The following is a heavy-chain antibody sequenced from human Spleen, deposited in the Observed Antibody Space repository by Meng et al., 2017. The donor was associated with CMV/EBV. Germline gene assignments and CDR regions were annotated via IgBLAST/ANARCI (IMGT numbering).Heavy chain of an antibody. CDR3: VRGYNSFDS. Sequence: GGSLRLSCEASGFSFSTYWMSWVRQAPGKGLEWVGRSRNKANRYTTEYAASVKGRFTISRDESKNSLYLQMNSLKTEDTAVFYCVRGYNSFDSWGQGTLVTVSS. CDR2: SRNKANRYTT. D-gene: IGHD1-1*01. CDR1: GFSFSTYW. V-gene: IGHV3-72*01. J-gene: IGHJ4*02.